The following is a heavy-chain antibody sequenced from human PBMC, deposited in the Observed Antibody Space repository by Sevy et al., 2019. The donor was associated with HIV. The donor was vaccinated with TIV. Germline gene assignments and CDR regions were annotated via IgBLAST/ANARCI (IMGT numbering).Heavy chain of an antibody. CDR1: GFTFSNYW. J-gene: IGHJ4*02. CDR3: ARGGVSAPLSGGNY. V-gene: IGHV3-7*03. D-gene: IGHD2-15*01. Sequence: GGSLRLSCATSGFTFSNYWMTWVRHTPGKGLEWVANIKPDGSEQYYADSVKGRFTISRDNAKDSLYLQVSSLRAEDMALYYCARGGVSAPLSGGNYWGQGALVTVSS. CDR2: IKPDGSEQ.